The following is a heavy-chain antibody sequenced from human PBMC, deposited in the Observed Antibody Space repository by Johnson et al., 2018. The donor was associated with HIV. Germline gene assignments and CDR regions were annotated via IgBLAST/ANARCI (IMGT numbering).Heavy chain of an antibody. V-gene: IGHV3-30*03. J-gene: IGHJ3*02. Sequence: QVQLVESGGGVVQPGTSLRLSCAASGFTFSTYGMHWVRQAPGKGLEWVAVISYDGTYEFYADSVKGRFTISRDNSNNTLYLQMDSLRAEDTAVYYCARSVNAGRPFDIWGQGTLVTVSS. CDR2: ISYDGTYE. CDR3: ARSVNAGRPFDI. D-gene: IGHD2-8*01. CDR1: GFTFSTYG.